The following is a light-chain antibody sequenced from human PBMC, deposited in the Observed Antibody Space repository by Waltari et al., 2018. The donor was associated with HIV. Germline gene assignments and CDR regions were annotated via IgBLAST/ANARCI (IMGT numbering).Light chain of an antibody. CDR1: SSDVGSFNF. CDR2: EVS. Sequence: QSALTQPASVSGSPGQSITISCTGSSSDVGSFNFVSWYQQYPGKAPKLVIFEVSKRPSGVSSRFSGSKSGNTASLTISGLQAEDEADYHCSSHRRDSTQVFGGGTKLTVL. CDR3: SSHRRDSTQV. V-gene: IGLV2-14*01. J-gene: IGLJ2*01.